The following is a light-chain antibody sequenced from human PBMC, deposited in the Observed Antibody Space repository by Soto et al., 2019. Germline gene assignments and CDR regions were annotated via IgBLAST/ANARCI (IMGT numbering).Light chain of an antibody. CDR3: QQYNNWPTWT. V-gene: IGKV3-15*01. J-gene: IGKJ1*01. CDR1: QSVSSN. CDR2: GAS. Sequence: EIVMTQSLATQSVSRGERATLSCRASQSVSSNLAWYQQHPGQATRLIIYGASTRANGIPARFSGSGSGAEFTLTISSLQSEDFAVYDCQQYNNWPTWTFGQGTQVDIK.